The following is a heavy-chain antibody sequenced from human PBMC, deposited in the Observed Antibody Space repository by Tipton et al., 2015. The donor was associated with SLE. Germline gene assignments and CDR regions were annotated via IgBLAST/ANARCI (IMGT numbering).Heavy chain of an antibody. CDR1: GDSVSSGGNY. J-gene: IGHJ4*02. D-gene: IGHD3-10*01. CDR3: ARGVLLWFRESSYPDF. Sequence: TLSLTCTVSGDSVSSGGNYWTWVRQPAGKGLEWIGHISPSGSTPYHPSLRSRATISVDTSKNQFSLRLNSVTAADTAVYYCARGVLLWFRESSYPDFWGQGTLVTVSS. V-gene: IGHV4-61*10. CDR2: ISPSGST.